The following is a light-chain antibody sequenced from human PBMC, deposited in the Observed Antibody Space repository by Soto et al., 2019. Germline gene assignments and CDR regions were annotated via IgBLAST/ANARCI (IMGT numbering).Light chain of an antibody. V-gene: IGKV3-20*01. CDR2: AAS. Sequence: PGEGATLSCRASQNADSNYLAWYQQKPGQAPRIIIFAASGRATGIPDRFSGSGSGTDFTLTISRLEPEDFAVYYCQQYGSSGTFGQGTKVDIK. CDR1: QNADSNY. J-gene: IGKJ1*01. CDR3: QQYGSSGT.